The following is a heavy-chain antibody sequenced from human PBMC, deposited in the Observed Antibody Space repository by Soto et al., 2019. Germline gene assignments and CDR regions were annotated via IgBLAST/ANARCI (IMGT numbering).Heavy chain of an antibody. V-gene: IGHV3-23*01. J-gene: IGHJ4*02. CDR1: GFTFSSYA. CDR2: ITGSGGNA. Sequence: EVQLLESGGGWVQPGGSLRLSCAAYGFTFSSYAMSWVRQAPGKGLEWVSGITGSGGNAYYADSVKGRFTISRDNSKNTLYLQVSSLRVEDTAVYYCTKREVSDYANWSFDYWGQGTLVTVSS. D-gene: IGHD5-12*01. CDR3: TKREVSDYANWSFDY.